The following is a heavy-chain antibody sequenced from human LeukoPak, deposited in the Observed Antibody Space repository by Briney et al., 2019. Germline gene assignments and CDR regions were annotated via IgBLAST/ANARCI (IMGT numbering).Heavy chain of an antibody. CDR2: ISWNSGTI. CDR1: GFTLDNYA. J-gene: IGHJ1*01. Sequence: QSGGSLRLSCAASGFTLDNYAMSWVRQVPGKGLEWISLISWNSGTIGYADSVKGRFTIPRDNANNFLYLQMNSLRAEDTALYYCARAYKDRSLAGKKEFFQHWGQGTLVTVSS. D-gene: IGHD6-19*01. CDR3: ARAYKDRSLAGKKEFFQH. V-gene: IGHV3-9*01.